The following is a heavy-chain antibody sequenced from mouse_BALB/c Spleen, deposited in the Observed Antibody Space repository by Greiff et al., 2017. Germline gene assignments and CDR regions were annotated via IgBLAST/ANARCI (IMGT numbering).Heavy chain of an antibody. CDR3: ARDEAMDY. J-gene: IGHJ4*01. V-gene: IGHV1-31*01. Sequence: EVQGVESGPELVKPGASVKISCKASGYSFTGYYMHWVKQSHVKSLEWIGRINPYNGATSYNQNFKDKASLTVDKSSSTAYMELHSLTSEDSAVYYCARDEAMDYWGQGTSVTVSS. CDR2: INPYNGAT. CDR1: GYSFTGYY.